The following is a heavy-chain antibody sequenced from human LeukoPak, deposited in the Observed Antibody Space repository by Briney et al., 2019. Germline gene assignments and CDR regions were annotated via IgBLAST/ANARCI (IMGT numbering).Heavy chain of an antibody. CDR2: IDSGGGT. CDR3: ARDCCLLAAAGH. J-gene: IGHJ4*02. V-gene: IGHV3-66*01. Sequence: GGSLRLSCEASGITVSTNYMSWVRQAPGKGLEWVSVIDSGGGTYYADSVKGRFTISRDSSKNTLFLQMNSLRAEDTAMYYCARDCCLLAAAGHWGQGTLVTVSS. D-gene: IGHD6-13*01. CDR1: GITVSTNY.